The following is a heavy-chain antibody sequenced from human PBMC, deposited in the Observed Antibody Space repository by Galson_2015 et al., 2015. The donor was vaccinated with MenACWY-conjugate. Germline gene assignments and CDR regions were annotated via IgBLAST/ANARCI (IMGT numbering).Heavy chain of an antibody. J-gene: IGHJ3*02. Sequence: ATLSLTCTVSGCSISRLDFSCGWFRPQPGRGLAWIGNIHYSGGTYHNPSLKSRITTSQDTSQTQFSLNLSSVPAADTAVSYCARRRPRDIGGGFDIWGQGTLVTVSS. CDR3: ARRRPRDIGGGFDI. CDR1: GCSISRLDFS. CDR2: IHYSGGT. V-gene: IGHV4-39*01. D-gene: IGHD2-15*01.